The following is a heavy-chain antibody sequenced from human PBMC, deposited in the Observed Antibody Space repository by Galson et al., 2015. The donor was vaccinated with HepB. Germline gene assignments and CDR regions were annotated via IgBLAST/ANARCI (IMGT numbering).Heavy chain of an antibody. J-gene: IGHJ4*02. Sequence: SLRLSCAASGFTFSSYAMSWVRLAPGKGLEWVSGISDSGGRTYYADSVKGRFTISRDNSKNTLYLQMNSLRAEDTAVYYCAKDLSSGSYYIAYFDNWGQGTLVTVSS. V-gene: IGHV3-23*01. CDR2: ISDSGGRT. CDR1: GFTFSSYA. CDR3: AKDLSSGSYYIAYFDN. D-gene: IGHD3-10*01.